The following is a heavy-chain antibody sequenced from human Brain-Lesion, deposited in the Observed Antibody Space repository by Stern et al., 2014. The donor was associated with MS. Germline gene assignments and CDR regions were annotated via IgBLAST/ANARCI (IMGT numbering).Heavy chain of an antibody. J-gene: IGHJ4*02. CDR2: MNPYSGNT. CDR1: GYTFSSYD. Sequence: QVQLVHSGAEVKKPGASVKVSCKASGYTFSSYDITWVRQASGHGLEWMGWMNPYSGNTGYAQKFKGRVSMTSDPSISTVYMELTSLTSDDTAVYFCARAVRNQLLSEYWGQGTLVTVSS. V-gene: IGHV1-8*01. CDR3: ARAVRNQLLSEY. D-gene: IGHD2-2*01.